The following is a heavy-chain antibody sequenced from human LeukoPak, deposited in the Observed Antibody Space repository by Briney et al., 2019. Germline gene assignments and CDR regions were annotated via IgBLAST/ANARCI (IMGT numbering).Heavy chain of an antibody. CDR3: ARSRAFNSGAFDP. V-gene: IGHV4-61*01. CDR2: IYNGVNT. Sequence: SETLSLTCTVSGASVSSASYWSWIRQPPGKGVEWIAHIYNGVNTNYNPSLKSRVTISVDTSKDQFSLRLNSVTAADTAVYYCARSRAFNSGAFDPWGQGSLVTVSS. D-gene: IGHD1-26*01. J-gene: IGHJ5*02. CDR1: GASVSSASY.